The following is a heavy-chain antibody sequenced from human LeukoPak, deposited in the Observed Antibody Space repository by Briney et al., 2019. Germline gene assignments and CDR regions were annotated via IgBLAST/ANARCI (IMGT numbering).Heavy chain of an antibody. D-gene: IGHD1-26*01. V-gene: IGHV1-2*06. CDR1: GYTFTGYY. Sequence: WASVKVSCKASGYTFTGYYMHWVRQAPGQGLEWMGRINPNSGGTNYAQKFQGRVTMTRDTSISTAYMELSRLSSDDTAVYYGAREGSGSYSGDYWGQGTLVTVSS. CDR3: AREGSGSYSGDY. CDR2: INPNSGGT. J-gene: IGHJ4*02.